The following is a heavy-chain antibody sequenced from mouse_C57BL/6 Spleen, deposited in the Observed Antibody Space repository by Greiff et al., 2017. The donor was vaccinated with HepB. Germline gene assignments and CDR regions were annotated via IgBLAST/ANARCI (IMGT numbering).Heavy chain of an antibody. CDR1: GFTFSSYA. CDR2: ISSGGDYI. V-gene: IGHV5-9-1*02. CDR3: TRDRGSNFFYAMDY. D-gene: IGHD2-5*01. J-gene: IGHJ4*01. Sequence: DVHLVESGEGLVKPGGSLKLSCAASGFTFSSYAMSWVRQTPEKRLEWVAYISSGGDYIYYADTVKGRFTISRDNARNTLYLQMSSLKSEDTAMYYCTRDRGSNFFYAMDYWGQGTSVTVSS.